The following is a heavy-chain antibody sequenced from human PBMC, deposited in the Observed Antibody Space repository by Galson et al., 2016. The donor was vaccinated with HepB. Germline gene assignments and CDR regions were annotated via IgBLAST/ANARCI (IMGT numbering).Heavy chain of an antibody. D-gene: IGHD2-21*02. Sequence: SLRLSCAASGFYLSGYWVHWVRKAPGKGLAWVSRIDPYGTGISHADSVKGRFTISRHGATVYLNMNSLRVEDTSVYYCASDFTGSDDYWGQGTLVTVSP. CDR3: ASDFTGSDDY. V-gene: IGHV3-74*01. CDR2: IDPYGTGI. J-gene: IGHJ4*02. CDR1: GFYLSGYW.